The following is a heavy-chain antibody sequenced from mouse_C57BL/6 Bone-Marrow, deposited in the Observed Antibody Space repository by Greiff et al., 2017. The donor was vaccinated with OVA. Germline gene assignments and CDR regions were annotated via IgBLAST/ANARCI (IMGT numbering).Heavy chain of an antibody. J-gene: IGHJ4*01. CDR3: TGWGIYKDYYAMDY. D-gene: IGHD2-1*01. V-gene: IGHV6-6*01. Sequence: EVKLVESGGGLVQPGGSMKLSCAASGFTFSDAWMDWVRQSPEKGLEWVAEIRNKANNHATYYAESVKGRFTISRDDSKSSVYLQMNSLRAEDTGIYYCTGWGIYKDYYAMDYWGQGTSVTVSS. CDR1: GFTFSDAW. CDR2: IRNKANNHAT.